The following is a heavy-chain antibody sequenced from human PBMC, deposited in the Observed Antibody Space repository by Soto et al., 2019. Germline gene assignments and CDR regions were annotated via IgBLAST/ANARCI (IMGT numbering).Heavy chain of an antibody. Sequence: EVQLVESGGGLVKPGGSLRLSCAASGFTFSNAWMSWVRQAPGKGLEWVGRIKSKTDGGTTDYAAPVKGRFTISRDDSKNTLYLQMNSLKTEDTAVYYCTTDAWDCSSTSCYDYYYYGMDVWGQGTTVTVSS. J-gene: IGHJ6*02. CDR3: TTDAWDCSSTSCYDYYYYGMDV. V-gene: IGHV3-15*01. CDR2: IKSKTDGGTT. D-gene: IGHD2-2*01. CDR1: GFTFSNAW.